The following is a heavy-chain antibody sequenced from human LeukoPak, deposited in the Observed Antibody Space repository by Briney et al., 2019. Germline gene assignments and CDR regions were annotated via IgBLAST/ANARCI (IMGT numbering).Heavy chain of an antibody. CDR1: GGSISSGSYS. J-gene: IGHJ4*02. CDR3: ARDSPLLEMATRAFDY. Sequence: SQTLSLTCAVSGGSISSGSYSWSWIRQPPGKGLEWIGRIYTSGSTNYNPSLKSRVTISVDTSKNQFSLKLSSVTAADTAVYYCARDSPLLEMATRAFDYWGQGTLVTVSS. V-gene: IGHV4-61*02. CDR2: IYTSGST. D-gene: IGHD5-24*01.